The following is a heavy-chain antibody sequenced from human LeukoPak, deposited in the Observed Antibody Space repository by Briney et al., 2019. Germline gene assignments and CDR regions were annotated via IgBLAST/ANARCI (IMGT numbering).Heavy chain of an antibody. V-gene: IGHV3-74*01. CDR2: INPYGRTI. CDR3: ATAGSYRFDY. D-gene: IGHD3-9*01. Sequence: GVSLRLSCAASGFTFSGYWMHWVRQAPGKGLVWLSRINPYGRTIDYADAVEGRFTISRDNAKNTLYLQMNSLTAEDTAVYYCATAGSYRFDYWGQGTLVTVSS. CDR1: GFTFSGYW. J-gene: IGHJ4*02.